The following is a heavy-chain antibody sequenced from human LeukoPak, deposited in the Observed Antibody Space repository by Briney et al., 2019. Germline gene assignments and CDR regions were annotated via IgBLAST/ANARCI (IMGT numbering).Heavy chain of an antibody. V-gene: IGHV1-24*01. CDR2: FDPEDGET. Sequence: ASVKVSCKVSGYTLTELSMHWVRQAPGKGLEWMGGFDPEDGETIYAQKFQGRVTMTEDTSTDTAYMELSSLRSEDTAVYYCATVEIAARHVPWFDPWGQGTLVTVSS. J-gene: IGHJ5*02. D-gene: IGHD6-6*01. CDR3: ATVEIAARHVPWFDP. CDR1: GYTLTELS.